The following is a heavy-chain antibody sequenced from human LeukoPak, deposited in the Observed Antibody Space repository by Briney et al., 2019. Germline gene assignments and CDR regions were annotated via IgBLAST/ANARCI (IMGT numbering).Heavy chain of an antibody. V-gene: IGHV3-23*01. Sequence: GGSLRLSCAASGFTFSNYAMSWVRQAPGKGLQWVSAIDSGGGTYYANSVKGRFTISRDNSKNTLYLQLNSLRAEDTTVYYCAKGPQGDWGQGALVTVSS. J-gene: IGHJ4*02. D-gene: IGHD3-16*01. CDR2: IDSGGGT. CDR1: GFTFSNYA. CDR3: AKGPQGD.